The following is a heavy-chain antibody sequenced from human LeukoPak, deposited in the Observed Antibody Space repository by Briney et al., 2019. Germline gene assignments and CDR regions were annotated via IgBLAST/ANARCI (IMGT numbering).Heavy chain of an antibody. D-gene: IGHD1-26*01. CDR3: AKPPEVGATVAYFDY. J-gene: IGHJ4*02. CDR1: GFTFGGYG. CDR2: ISFDGSSQ. V-gene: IGHV3-30*18. Sequence: GGSLRLSCAASGFTFGGYGMHWVRQAPGKGLKWVSLISFDGSSQYYADSVKGRFTISRDNSKNTLYLQMSSLRAEDTAVYYCAKPPEVGATVAYFDYWGQGTLVTVSS.